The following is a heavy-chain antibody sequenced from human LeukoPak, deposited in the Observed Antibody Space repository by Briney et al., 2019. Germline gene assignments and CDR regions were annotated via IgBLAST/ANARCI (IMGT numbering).Heavy chain of an antibody. Sequence: GGSLRLSCAASGFTFSSYWMSWVRQAPGKGLEWVANIKQDGSEKYYVDSVKGRFTISRDNAKNSLYLQMNSLRAEDTAVYYCARAGDEVIVTTNPFDSWGQGTLVTVSS. D-gene: IGHD2/OR15-2a*01. CDR3: ARAGDEVIVTTNPFDS. J-gene: IGHJ4*02. V-gene: IGHV3-7*01. CDR2: IKQDGSEK. CDR1: GFTFSSYW.